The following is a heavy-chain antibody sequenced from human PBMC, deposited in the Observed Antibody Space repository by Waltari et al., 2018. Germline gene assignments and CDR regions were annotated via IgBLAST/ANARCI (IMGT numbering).Heavy chain of an antibody. CDR2: INHSGST. V-gene: IGHV4-34*01. D-gene: IGHD3-22*01. J-gene: IGHJ5*02. CDR1: GGSFRGYY. Sequence: QVQLQQWGAGLLKPSETLSLTCAVYGGSFRGYYWSWIRQPPGKGLEWIGEINHSGSTNYNPSLKSRVTISVDTSKNQFSLKLSSVTAADTAVYYCARGITMITWGQGTLVTVSS. CDR3: ARGITMIT.